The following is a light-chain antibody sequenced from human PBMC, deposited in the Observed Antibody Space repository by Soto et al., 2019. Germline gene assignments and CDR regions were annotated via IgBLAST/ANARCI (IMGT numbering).Light chain of an antibody. CDR3: QQFSSYPPT. CDR2: DAS. CDR1: QSVIAF. V-gene: IGKV3-20*01. Sequence: EIVLTQSPATLSLSPGGIAALSCRASQSVIAFLAWYQHKPGQAPRLLIYDASRRASGIPGRFSGGGSGTDFTLTIGRLEPEDFAVYYCQQFSSYPPTYGGGTKADIK. J-gene: IGKJ4*01.